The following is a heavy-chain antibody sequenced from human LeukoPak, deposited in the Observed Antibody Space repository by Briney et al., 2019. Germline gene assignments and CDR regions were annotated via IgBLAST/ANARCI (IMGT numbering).Heavy chain of an antibody. V-gene: IGHV1-69*13. D-gene: IGHD3-3*01. CDR3: ARGGITIFGVVIKSCNWFDP. CDR2: IIPIFGTA. J-gene: IGHJ5*02. Sequence: GASVKVSCKASGGTFSSYAINWVRQAPGQGLEWMGGIIPIFGTANYAQKFQGRVTITADESTSTAYMELSSLRSEDTAVYYCARGGITIFGVVIKSCNWFDPWGQGTLVTVSS. CDR1: GGTFSSYA.